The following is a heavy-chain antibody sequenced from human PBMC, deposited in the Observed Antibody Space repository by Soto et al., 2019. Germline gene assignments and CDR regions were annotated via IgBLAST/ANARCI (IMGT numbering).Heavy chain of an antibody. V-gene: IGHV3-30*18. CDR3: AKDIGGVDRGNYGMDV. CDR2: ISYHGTEK. CDR1: GVTFTNYA. Sequence: QVQLVESGGGVVQPGMSLRLSCAASGVTFTNYAMHWVRQAPGKGLEWVADISYHGTEKGYADSVKGRFTISRDDSKNALYEPMRRLRPGDRAVYYCAKDIGGVDRGNYGMDVWGQGTTVIVSS. D-gene: IGHD5-12*01. J-gene: IGHJ6*02.